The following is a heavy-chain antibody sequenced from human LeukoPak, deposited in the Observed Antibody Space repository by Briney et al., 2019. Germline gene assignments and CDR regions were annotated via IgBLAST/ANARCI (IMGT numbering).Heavy chain of an antibody. J-gene: IGHJ5*02. CDR3: ARGSKYYGSGT. CDR1: GGSISTYY. Sequence: SETLSLTRTVSGGSISTYYWSWIRQPPGKGLEWIGYIYYSGSTNYNPSLKSRVTISVDTSKNQFSLKLSSVTAADTAVYYCARGSKYYGSGTWGQGTLVTVSS. CDR2: IYYSGST. D-gene: IGHD3-10*01. V-gene: IGHV4-59*01.